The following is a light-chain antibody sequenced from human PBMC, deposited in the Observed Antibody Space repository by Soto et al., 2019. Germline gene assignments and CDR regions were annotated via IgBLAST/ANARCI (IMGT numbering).Light chain of an antibody. CDR2: GAS. J-gene: IGKJ1*01. Sequence: ERVMTQSPATLSVSPGERVTLSCRASESVSSNLAWYQQKPGQAPRLLIYGASTRATGIPARFSGSGSGTEFTLTISSLQSEDFAVYYCQQYNNWPPWTFGQGTKVEVK. CDR1: ESVSSN. V-gene: IGKV3-15*01. CDR3: QQYNNWPPWT.